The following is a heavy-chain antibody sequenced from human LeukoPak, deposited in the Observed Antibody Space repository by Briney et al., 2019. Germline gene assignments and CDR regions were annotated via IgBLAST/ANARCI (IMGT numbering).Heavy chain of an antibody. CDR1: GGSISSYY. CDR2: IYYSGST. J-gene: IGHJ4*02. V-gene: IGHV4-59*12. Sequence: PSETLSLTCTVTGGSISSYYWSWIRQPPGKGLEWIGYIYYSGSTNYNPSLKSRVTMSVDTSKNQFSLKLSSVTAADTAVYYCARGAAAGALSPPDYWGQGTLVTVSS. D-gene: IGHD6-13*01. CDR3: ARGAAAGALSPPDY.